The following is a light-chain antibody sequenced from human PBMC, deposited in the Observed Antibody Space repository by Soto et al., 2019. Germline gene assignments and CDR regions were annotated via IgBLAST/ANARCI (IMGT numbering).Light chain of an antibody. CDR1: SSDVGGYNY. CDR2: EVS. CDR3: SSYTSNHTVI. J-gene: IGLJ2*01. V-gene: IGLV2-14*01. Sequence: QSVLTQPASVSGSPGQSITISCTGTSSDVGGYNYVSWDQQHPGKAPKLMISEVSNRPSGVSNRFFGSKYGNTASLTISGLQAEDEADYYCSSYTSNHTVIFGGGTKLTVL.